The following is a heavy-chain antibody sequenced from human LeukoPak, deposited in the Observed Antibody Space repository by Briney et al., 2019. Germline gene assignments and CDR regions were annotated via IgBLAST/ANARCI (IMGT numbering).Heavy chain of an antibody. CDR2: ISSSGSTI. J-gene: IGHJ2*01. CDR1: GFTFSSYE. CDR3: ATLGALVVITHWYFDL. Sequence: GGSLRLSCAASGFTFSSYEMNWVRQAPGKGLEWVSYISSSGSTIYYADSVKGRFTISRDNAKNSLYLQMNGLRAEDTAVYYCATLGALVVITHWYFDLWGRGTLVTVSS. V-gene: IGHV3-48*03. D-gene: IGHD3-22*01.